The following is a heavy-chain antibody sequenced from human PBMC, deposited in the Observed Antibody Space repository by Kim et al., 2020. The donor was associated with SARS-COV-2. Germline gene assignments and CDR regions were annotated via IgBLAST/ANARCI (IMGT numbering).Heavy chain of an antibody. J-gene: IGHJ6*02. D-gene: IGHD2-2*01. Sequence: SRVTISVDTSKNQFSRKLSSVTAADTAVYYCARVWDIVVVPAAIPYGMDVWGQGTTVTVSS. V-gene: IGHV4-34*01. CDR3: ARVWDIVVVPAAIPYGMDV.